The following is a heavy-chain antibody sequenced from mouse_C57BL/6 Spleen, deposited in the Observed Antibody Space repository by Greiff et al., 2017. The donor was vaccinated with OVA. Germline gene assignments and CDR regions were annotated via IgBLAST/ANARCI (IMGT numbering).Heavy chain of an antibody. J-gene: IGHJ4*01. CDR3: ARDNPYAMDY. V-gene: IGHV3-6*01. CDR1: GYSITSGYY. Sequence: VQLQQSGPGLVKPSQSLSLTCSVTGYSITSGYYWNWIRQFPGNKLEWMGYISYDGSNNYNPSLKNRISITRDTSKNQFFLKLNSVTTEDTATYYCARDNPYAMDYWGQGTSVTVSS. D-gene: IGHD6-1*01. CDR2: ISYDGSN.